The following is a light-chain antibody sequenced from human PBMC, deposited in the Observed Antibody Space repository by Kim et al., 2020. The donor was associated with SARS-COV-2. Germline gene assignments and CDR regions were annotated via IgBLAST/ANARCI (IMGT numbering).Light chain of an antibody. CDR2: QDN. J-gene: IGLJ3*02. CDR3: QAWDSSTAHWV. Sequence: SYELTQPPSVSVSPGQTASITCSGDKLGDKYTCWYQQKPGQSPVLVIYQDNKRPSGIPERFSGSNSGNTATLTISGTQAMDEADYYCQAWDSSTAHWVFGGGTKLTVL. CDR1: KLGDKY. V-gene: IGLV3-1*01.